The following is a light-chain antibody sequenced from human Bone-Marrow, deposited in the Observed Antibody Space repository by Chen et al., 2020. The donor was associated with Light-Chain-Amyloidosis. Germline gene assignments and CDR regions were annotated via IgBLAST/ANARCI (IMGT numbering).Light chain of an antibody. CDR2: LGS. CDR3: MQALQTPYT. J-gene: IGKJ2*01. CDR1: QSLLHSNGYNY. V-gene: IGKV2-28*01. Sequence: DIVMTQSPLSLPVTPGEPASISCRSSQSLLHSNGYNYLDWYLQKPGQSPQLLIYLGSNRASGVPDRFSGNGSGTDFTLKISRVEAEDVGVYYCMQALQTPYTCGQGTKLEIK.